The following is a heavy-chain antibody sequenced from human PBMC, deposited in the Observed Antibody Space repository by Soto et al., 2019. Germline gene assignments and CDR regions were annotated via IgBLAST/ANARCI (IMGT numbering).Heavy chain of an antibody. J-gene: IGHJ5*02. CDR2: ISGSGGST. CDR1: GFTFSNAW. D-gene: IGHD1-7*01. V-gene: IGHV3-23*01. Sequence: GGSLRLSCAASGFTFSNAWMNWVRQAPGKGLEWVSAISGSGGSTYYADSVKGRFTISRDNSKNTLYLQMNSLRAEDTAVYYCAKEAITGTKRGHFDPWGQGTLVTVSS. CDR3: AKEAITGTKRGHFDP.